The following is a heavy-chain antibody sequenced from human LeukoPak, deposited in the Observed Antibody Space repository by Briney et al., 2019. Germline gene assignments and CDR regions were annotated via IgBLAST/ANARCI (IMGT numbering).Heavy chain of an antibody. D-gene: IGHD3-3*01. CDR2: MDPNSDNT. V-gene: IGHV1-8*03. J-gene: IGHJ3*02. CDR1: GYTFTNYY. Sequence: ASVKVSCKASGYTFTNYYINWVRQATGQGLEWMGWMDPNSDNTGYAQEFQGRVTTTRNTSTSTSYMELTSPRSEDTAVYYCARGLTIFGAVNDAFDIWGQGTMVTVSS. CDR3: ARGLTIFGAVNDAFDI.